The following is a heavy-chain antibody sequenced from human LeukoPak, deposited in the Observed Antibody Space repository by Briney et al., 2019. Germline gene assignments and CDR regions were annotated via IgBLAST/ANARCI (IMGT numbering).Heavy chain of an antibody. J-gene: IGHJ4*02. CDR3: ASSIVATIRGEFDY. V-gene: IGHV3-64*01. D-gene: IGHD5-12*01. CDR2: ISSNGGST. CDR1: GFTFSSYA. Sequence: GGSLRLSCAASGFTFSSYAMHWVRQAPGKGLEYVSAISSNGGSTYYANSVKGRFTISRDNSKNTLYLQMGSLRAEDMAVYHCASSIVATIRGEFDYWGQGTLVTVSS.